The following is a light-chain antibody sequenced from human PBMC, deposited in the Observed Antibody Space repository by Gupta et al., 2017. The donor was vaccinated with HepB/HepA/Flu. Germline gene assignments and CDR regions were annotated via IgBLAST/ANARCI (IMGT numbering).Light chain of an antibody. CDR3: QVWDSSSDHVV. J-gene: IGLJ2*01. CDR1: NIGSKR. CDR2: YDS. V-gene: IGLV3-21*04. Sequence: SYVLTQPPSVSVAPGQTARITCGGNNIGSKRVHWYQQKPGQAPVLVIYYDSDRPSGIPERFSGSNSGNTATLTISRVEAGDEADYYCQVWDSSSDHVVFGGGTKLTVL.